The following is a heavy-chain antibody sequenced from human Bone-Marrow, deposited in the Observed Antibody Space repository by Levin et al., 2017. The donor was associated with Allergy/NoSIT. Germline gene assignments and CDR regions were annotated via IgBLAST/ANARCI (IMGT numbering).Heavy chain of an antibody. Sequence: SQTLSLTCTVSGGSIRSSSYYWGWIRQPPGKGLEWIGSIYYSGSTYYNPSLKSRVTISVDTSKNQFSLKLSSVTAADTAVYYCARVRNYDFWSGYYLDYWGQGTLVTVSS. V-gene: IGHV4-39*07. D-gene: IGHD3-3*01. CDR2: IYYSGST. J-gene: IGHJ4*02. CDR1: GGSIRSSSYY. CDR3: ARVRNYDFWSGYYLDY.